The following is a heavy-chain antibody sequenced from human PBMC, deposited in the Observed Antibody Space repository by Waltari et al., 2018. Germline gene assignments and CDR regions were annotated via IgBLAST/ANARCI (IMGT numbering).Heavy chain of an antibody. D-gene: IGHD1-1*01. V-gene: IGHV4-4*07. Sequence: QVQLQESGPGLVKPSETLSLTCTVAGGSIGPNYWSWIRQPAGKGLEWLGRIYTGGITNYNPSLKSRVTMSVDTSKNQFSLNLNSVTAADTAVYYCARESGATRFLDYWGQGTLVTVSS. CDR1: GGSIGPNY. J-gene: IGHJ4*02. CDR2: IYTGGIT. CDR3: ARESGATRFLDY.